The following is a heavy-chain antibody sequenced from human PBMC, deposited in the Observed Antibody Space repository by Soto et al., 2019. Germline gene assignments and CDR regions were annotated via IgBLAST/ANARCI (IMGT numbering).Heavy chain of an antibody. Sequence: QVQLQQWGAGLLKPSETLSLTCAVYGGSFSGYYWSWIRQPPGKGLEWIGEINHNGSTNYNPSLKSRVTISVDTSKNQFSLKLSSVTAADTAVYYCASDNHSSGYSYYFDYWGQGTLVTVSS. CDR1: GGSFSGYY. CDR2: INHNGST. J-gene: IGHJ4*02. CDR3: ASDNHSSGYSYYFDY. D-gene: IGHD3-22*01. V-gene: IGHV4-34*01.